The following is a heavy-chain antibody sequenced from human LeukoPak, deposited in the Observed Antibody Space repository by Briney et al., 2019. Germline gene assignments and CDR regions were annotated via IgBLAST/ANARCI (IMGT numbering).Heavy chain of an antibody. CDR2: IYYNGRT. D-gene: IGHD3-3*01. CDR3: ARITDRTIFGEIMHGFDI. J-gene: IGHJ3*02. Sequence: SETLSLTCTVSGGTISSYYWGWVRQPPGKELEWIGNIYYNGRTYYSPSLKSRGTISVDTSNNQFSLKLSSVTAADTAVYYCARITDRTIFGEIMHGFDIWGQGTPVTVSS. V-gene: IGHV4-39*01. CDR1: GGTISSYY.